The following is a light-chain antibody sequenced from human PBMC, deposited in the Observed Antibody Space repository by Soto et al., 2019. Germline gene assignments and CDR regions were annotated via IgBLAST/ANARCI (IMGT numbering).Light chain of an antibody. J-gene: IGLJ1*01. CDR2: SNN. Sequence: HSVLTQPPSASGTPGQRVTISCSGSSSNIGSNTVNWYQQLPGTAPKLLIYSNNQRPSGVPDRFSGSKSGTSASLAISGLHSEDEADYYCATWDDSLNVYVFGTGTKVTVL. CDR3: ATWDDSLNVYV. V-gene: IGLV1-44*01. CDR1: SSNIGSNT.